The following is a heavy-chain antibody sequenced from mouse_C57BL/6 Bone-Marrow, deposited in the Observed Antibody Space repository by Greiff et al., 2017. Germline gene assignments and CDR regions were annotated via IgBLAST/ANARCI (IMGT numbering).Heavy chain of an antibody. D-gene: IGHD2-4*01. CDR2: IYPGSGST. CDR1: RYTFTSYW. V-gene: IGHV1-55*01. Sequence: QVQLQQPRAELVKPLASVTMSYKASRYTFTSYWITWVKQRPGQGLEWIGDIYPGSGSTNYNEKFKSKATLTVDTSSSTAYMQLSSLTSEDSSVYHCPRGDYDLFAHGGQGTLDTVST. CDR3: PRGDYDLFAH. J-gene: IGHJ3*01.